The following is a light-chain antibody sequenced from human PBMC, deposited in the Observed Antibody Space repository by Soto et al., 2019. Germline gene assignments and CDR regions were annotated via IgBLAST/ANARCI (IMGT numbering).Light chain of an antibody. V-gene: IGKV3-20*01. Sequence: SLFIQSPATLSVSPVEVDTVSWRASQIINTNLAWYQQKPGQAPRLLIYGASSRATGIPDRFSGSGSGTDFTLTISRLEPEDFAVYYCQQYGSSPITFGQGTKLDI. CDR3: QQYGSSPIT. J-gene: IGKJ5*01. CDR1: QIINTN. CDR2: GAS.